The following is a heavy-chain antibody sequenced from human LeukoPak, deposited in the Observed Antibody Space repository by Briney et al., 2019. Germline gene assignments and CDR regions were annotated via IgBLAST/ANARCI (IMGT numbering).Heavy chain of an antibody. Sequence: SETLSPTPAVDGGSFSGYYCSCIRQPPGKGLEWLGEINHSGTANHNPSLKSRVAISVDTSKNQFSLKVNSVTAADTAVYYCARGGFTVTTYEYYGMAVWDEGRTVTVSS. V-gene: IGHV4-34*01. CDR1: GGSFSGYY. D-gene: IGHD4-17*01. CDR3: ARGGFTVTTYEYYGMAV. CDR2: INHSGTA. J-gene: IGHJ6*04.